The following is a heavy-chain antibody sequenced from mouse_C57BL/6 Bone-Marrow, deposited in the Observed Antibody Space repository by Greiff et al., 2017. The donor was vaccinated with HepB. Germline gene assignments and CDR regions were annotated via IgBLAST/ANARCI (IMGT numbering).Heavy chain of an antibody. V-gene: IGHV1-76*01. CDR3: AREGRAWFAY. CDR2: IYPGSGNT. Sequence: LVESGAELVRPGASVKLSCKASGYTFTDYYINWVKQRPGQGLEWIARIYPGSGNTYYNEKFKGKATLTAEKSSSTAYMQLSSLTSEDSAVYFCAREGRAWFAYWGQGTLVTVSA. J-gene: IGHJ3*01. CDR1: GYTFTDYY.